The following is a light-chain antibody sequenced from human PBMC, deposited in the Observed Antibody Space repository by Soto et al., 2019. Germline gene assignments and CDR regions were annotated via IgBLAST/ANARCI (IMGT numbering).Light chain of an antibody. Sequence: EIVLTQSPGTLSVSLGDRATLSCRASQSVSSSYLAWYQQKAGQPPRLLIYAASTRATGIPDRFTGSGSGADFTLTISRLEPEDIAVYYCQQYDGSLFTFGPGTKVDIK. J-gene: IGKJ3*01. CDR2: AAS. V-gene: IGKV3-20*01. CDR1: QSVSSSY. CDR3: QQYDGSLFT.